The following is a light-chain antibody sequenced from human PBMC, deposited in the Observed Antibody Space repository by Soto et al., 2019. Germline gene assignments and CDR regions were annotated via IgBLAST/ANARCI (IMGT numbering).Light chain of an antibody. CDR1: QSVSST. J-gene: IGKJ1*01. Sequence: IVMTQSPAPLSVSPGERTNLSCRASQSVSSTLASYQQKPVHAPRLLLYGAPTRATGIPARFSGSGSGTEFTLTISSLQSEEFAVDYGQQYNNWPRTFGQGPKVEI. V-gene: IGKV3-15*01. CDR2: GAP. CDR3: QQYNNWPRT.